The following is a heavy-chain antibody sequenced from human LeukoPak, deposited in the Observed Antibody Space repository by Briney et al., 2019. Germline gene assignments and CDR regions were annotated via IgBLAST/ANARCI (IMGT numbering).Heavy chain of an antibody. Sequence: PGGSLRLSCSASGFTFSSYAMSWVRQAPGKGLEWVSSVNDGGDNTYYADYLRGRFTVSRDNSRNTLWLRMNSLRAEDTAIYYCAKARGTTGWLPYFDYWGQGALVTVSS. CDR2: VNDGGDNT. V-gene: IGHV3-23*01. D-gene: IGHD6-19*01. J-gene: IGHJ4*02. CDR1: GFTFSSYA. CDR3: AKARGTTGWLPYFDY.